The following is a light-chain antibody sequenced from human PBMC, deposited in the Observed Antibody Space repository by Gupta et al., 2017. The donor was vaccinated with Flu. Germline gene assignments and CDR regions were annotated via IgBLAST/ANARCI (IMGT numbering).Light chain of an antibody. CDR3: QVWDSRSEHWV. CDR1: NIGSKT. V-gene: IGLV3-21*02. Sequence: SYVVTQPPSLSVAPGQTARISCGEDNIGSKTVHWYQQRPGQAPVLVVHDDSDRPSGIPERFSGSNSGNPATLTISRVEADDEADYYCQVWDSRSEHWVFGGGTKLTVL. CDR2: DDS. J-gene: IGLJ3*02.